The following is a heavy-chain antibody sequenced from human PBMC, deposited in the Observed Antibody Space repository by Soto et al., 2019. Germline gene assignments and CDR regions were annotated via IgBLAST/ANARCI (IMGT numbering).Heavy chain of an antibody. CDR2: IYYSGST. V-gene: IGHV4-59*01. Sequence: SETLSLTCTVSGGSISSYYWSWIRQPPGKGLEWIGYIYYSGSTNYNPSLKSRVTISVDTSKNQFSPKLSSVTAADTAVYYCARSGIDGMDVWGQGTTVTVSS. CDR1: GGSISSYY. J-gene: IGHJ6*02. D-gene: IGHD6-13*01. CDR3: ARSGIDGMDV.